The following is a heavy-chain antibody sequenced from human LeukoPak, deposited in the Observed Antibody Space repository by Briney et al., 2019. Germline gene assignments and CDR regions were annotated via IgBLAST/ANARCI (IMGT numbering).Heavy chain of an antibody. CDR3: ARGGVDVGDY. J-gene: IGHJ4*02. CDR2: IYHSGST. D-gene: IGHD2-8*01. CDR1: GGSIRSSNW. Sequence: SETLSLTCAVSGGSIRSSNWWSWVRQPPGKGLEWIGEIYHSGSTNYNPSLKSRVTISVDKSQNQFSLKLSSVTAADTAVYYCARGGVDVGDYWGQGTLVTVSS. V-gene: IGHV4-4*02.